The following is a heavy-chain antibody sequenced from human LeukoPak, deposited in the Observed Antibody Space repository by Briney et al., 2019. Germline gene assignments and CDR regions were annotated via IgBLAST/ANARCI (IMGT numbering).Heavy chain of an antibody. CDR2: ISADGSFT. CDR3: ATANSGPDI. Sequence: GGSLRLSCAASGFTFSSYWMHWVRQAPGKGLVWVTRISADGSFTLYADSVKGRFTISRDNAKNTLYLQMNSLRAEDTAVYYCATANSGPDIWGQGTTVTVSS. D-gene: IGHD1-1*01. CDR1: GFTFSSYW. J-gene: IGHJ3*02. V-gene: IGHV3-74*01.